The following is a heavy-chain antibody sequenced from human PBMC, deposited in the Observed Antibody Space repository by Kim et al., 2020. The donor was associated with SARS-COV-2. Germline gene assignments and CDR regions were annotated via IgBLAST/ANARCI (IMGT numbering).Heavy chain of an antibody. V-gene: IGHV3-48*02. Sequence: GGSLRLSCAGSGFTFSTYSMNWVRQVPGKGLEWVAHISGSGGLSYYRDSVQGRYSISRDNAKNSLFLQINSLREEDTAMYYCTFDSSGLYGKFDYWGQGTLVTVSS. J-gene: IGHJ4*02. D-gene: IGHD3-22*01. CDR1: GFTFSTYS. CDR2: ISGSGGLS. CDR3: TFDSSGLYGKFDY.